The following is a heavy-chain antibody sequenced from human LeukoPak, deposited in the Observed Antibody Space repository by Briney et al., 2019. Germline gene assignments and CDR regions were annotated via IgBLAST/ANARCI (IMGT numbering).Heavy chain of an antibody. V-gene: IGHV4-38-2*02. CDR3: ARDTYGDHHEYYFDY. J-gene: IGHJ4*02. Sequence: SETLSLTCTVSGYSISSGYYWGWIRQPPGKGLEWIGSIYHSGSTYYNPSLKSRVTISVDTSKNQFSLKLSSVTAADTAVYYCARDTYGDHHEYYFDYWGQGTLVTVSS. CDR1: GYSISSGYY. D-gene: IGHD4-17*01. CDR2: IYHSGST.